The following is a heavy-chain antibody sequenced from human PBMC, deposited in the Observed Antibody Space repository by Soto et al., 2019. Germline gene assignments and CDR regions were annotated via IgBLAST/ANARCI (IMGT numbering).Heavy chain of an antibody. CDR3: ARVWGSYRAPSGGAGLDP. CDR1: GYTFTSNA. V-gene: IGHV1-18*04. CDR2: ISAYDGNT. Sequence: ASVKVSCKASGYTFTSNAITWVRQAPGQGLEWMGRISAYDGNTNYAQKFQGRVTMTTDASTNTAYLELGSLKSDDTAVYYCARVWGSYRAPSGGAGLDPWGQGTLVTVPS. J-gene: IGHJ5*02. D-gene: IGHD3-16*02.